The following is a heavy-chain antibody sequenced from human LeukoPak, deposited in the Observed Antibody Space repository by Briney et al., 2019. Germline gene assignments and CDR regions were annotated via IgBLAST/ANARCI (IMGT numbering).Heavy chain of an antibody. CDR2: INWDGYST. V-gene: IGHV3-20*04. Sequence: GGSLRLSCAASGFIFDDYGMTWVRQGPGKGLEWVSGINWDGYSTGYADSERGRFTISRDNAKSTLYLQMNSLRPEDTALYYCVRDLRTDYAFDSWGQGTLVTVSS. CDR1: GFIFDDYG. CDR3: VRDLRTDYAFDS. D-gene: IGHD4/OR15-4a*01. J-gene: IGHJ4*02.